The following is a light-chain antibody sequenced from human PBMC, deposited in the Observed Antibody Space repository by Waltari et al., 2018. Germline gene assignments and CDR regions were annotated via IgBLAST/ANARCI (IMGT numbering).Light chain of an antibody. CDR3: ASYTSSSTYMV. J-gene: IGLJ2*01. CDR1: SSDVGRYKF. Sequence: QSALTQPASVSGSPGQSITVSCTGTSSDVGRYKFVSWYQHHPGQAPKLMSYDVNKRPSGVSDRFSGSMSGNTASLTISGLQAEDEADYYCASYTSSSTYMVFGGGTNLTVL. V-gene: IGLV2-14*03. CDR2: DVN.